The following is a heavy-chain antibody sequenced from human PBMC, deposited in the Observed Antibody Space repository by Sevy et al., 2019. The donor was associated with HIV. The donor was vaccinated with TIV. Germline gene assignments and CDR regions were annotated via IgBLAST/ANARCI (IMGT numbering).Heavy chain of an antibody. D-gene: IGHD2-15*01. V-gene: IGHV3-30-3*01. CDR3: ARSRVVVRAHFDY. CDR2: ISYDGSNK. J-gene: IGHJ4*02. CDR1: GFTFSSYA. Sequence: GGSLRLSCAASGFTFSSYAMHWVRQAPGKGLEWVAVISYDGSNKYYADSVKGRFTISRDNSKNTLYLQMNSLRAEDTAVYYCARSRVVVRAHFDYWGQGTLVTVSS.